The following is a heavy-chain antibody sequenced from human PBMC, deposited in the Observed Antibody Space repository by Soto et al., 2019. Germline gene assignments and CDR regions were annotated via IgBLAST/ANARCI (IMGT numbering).Heavy chain of an antibody. Sequence: LRLSCAASGFTFSSYAMSWVRQAPGKGLEWVSAISGSGGSTYYADSVKGRFTISRDNSKNTLYLQMNSLRAEDTAVYYCAKDLGVGDGYYDSSGYPDYYYGMDVWGQGTTVTVSS. CDR2: ISGSGGST. CDR3: AKDLGVGDGYYDSSGYPDYYYGMDV. CDR1: GFTFSSYA. D-gene: IGHD3-22*01. V-gene: IGHV3-23*01. J-gene: IGHJ6*02.